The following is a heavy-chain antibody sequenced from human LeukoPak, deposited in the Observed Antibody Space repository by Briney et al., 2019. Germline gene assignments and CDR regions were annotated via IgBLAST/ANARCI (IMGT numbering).Heavy chain of an antibody. J-gene: IGHJ6*02. Sequence: PSETLSLTCAVYGGSFSGYYWSWIRQPPGKGLEWIGEINHSGSTNYNPSLKSRVTISVDTSKNQFSLKLSSVTAADTAVYYCARVSTHYYYGMDVWGQGTTVTVSS. CDR2: INHSGST. CDR1: GGSFSGYY. V-gene: IGHV4-34*01. CDR3: ARVSTHYYYGMDV.